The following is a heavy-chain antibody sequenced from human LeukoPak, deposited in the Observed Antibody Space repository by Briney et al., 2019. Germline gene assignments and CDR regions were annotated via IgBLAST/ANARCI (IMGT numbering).Heavy chain of an antibody. CDR3: ARSRSPYYYDSSGQYDLDY. D-gene: IGHD3-22*01. Sequence: SVKVSCKASGYTFTSYGISWVRQAPGQGLEWMGRIIPILGIANYAQKFQGRVTITADKSTSTAYMELSSLRSEDTAVYYCARSRSPYYYDSSGQYDLDYWGQGTLVTVSS. J-gene: IGHJ4*02. CDR2: IIPILGIA. V-gene: IGHV1-69*04. CDR1: GYTFTSYG.